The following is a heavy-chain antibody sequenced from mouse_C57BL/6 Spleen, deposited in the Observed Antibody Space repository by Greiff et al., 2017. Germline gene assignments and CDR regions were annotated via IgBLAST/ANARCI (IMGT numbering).Heavy chain of an antibody. J-gene: IGHJ3*01. V-gene: IGHV1-15*01. Sequence: QVQLQQSGAELVRPGASVTLSCKASGYTFTDYEMHWVKQTPVHGLEWIGAIDPETGGTAYNQKFKGKAILTADKSSSTAYMELRSLTSEDSAVYYCTRSGGGYYVFADWGQGTLVTVSA. CDR1: GYTFTDYE. D-gene: IGHD2-3*01. CDR3: TRSGGGYYVFAD. CDR2: IDPETGGT.